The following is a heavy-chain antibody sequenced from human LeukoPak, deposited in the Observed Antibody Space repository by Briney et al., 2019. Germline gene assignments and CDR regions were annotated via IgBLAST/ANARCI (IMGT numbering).Heavy chain of an antibody. Sequence: GASVTVSCKASGYTFTSYYMHWVRQAPGQGLEWMGIIKPSGSTSYAQKFQGRVTMTRDTSTSTDYMKLNGLESEDTAVHYCARGVADYYDSSGRDHFDYWGQGTLVTVSS. D-gene: IGHD3-22*01. CDR2: IKPSGST. CDR3: ARGVADYYDSSGRDHFDY. V-gene: IGHV1-46*01. J-gene: IGHJ4*02. CDR1: GYTFTSYY.